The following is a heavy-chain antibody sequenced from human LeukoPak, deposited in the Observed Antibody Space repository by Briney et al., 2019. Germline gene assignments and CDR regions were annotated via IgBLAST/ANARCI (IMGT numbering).Heavy chain of an antibody. V-gene: IGHV3-21*01. CDR3: ARSSDRSNILTGPIDY. J-gene: IGHJ4*02. CDR2: ISSSSSYI. Sequence: PGGSLTLSCAASGFTLSTYTLNWVRQAPGKGLEWVSSISSSSSYIYYADSVKGRFTISRGNAKKSLYLQMNSLRVEDTAVYYCARSSDRSNILTGPIDYWGQGTLVTVSS. D-gene: IGHD3-9*01. CDR1: GFTLSTYT.